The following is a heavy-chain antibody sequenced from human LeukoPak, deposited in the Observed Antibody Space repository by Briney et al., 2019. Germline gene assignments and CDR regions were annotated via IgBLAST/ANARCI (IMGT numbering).Heavy chain of an antibody. Sequence: ESGPTLVKPTQTLTLTCTFSGFSLSTRGVGVGWIRQPPGKALEWLALIYWDDDKRYSPSLKSRLTITKDTSKNQVVLTMTTMDPVDTATYYCTHRHPPTGYFQHWGQGTLVTVSS. CDR1: GFSLSTRGVG. CDR2: IYWDDDK. V-gene: IGHV2-5*02. CDR3: THRHPPTGYFQH. D-gene: IGHD1-14*01. J-gene: IGHJ1*01.